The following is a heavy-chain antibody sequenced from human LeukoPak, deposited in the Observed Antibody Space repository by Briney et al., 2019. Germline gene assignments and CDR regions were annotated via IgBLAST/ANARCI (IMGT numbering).Heavy chain of an antibody. CDR1: GGSISTSY. D-gene: IGHD2-8*01. CDR2: ISPRGSP. J-gene: IGHJ5*02. Sequence: SETLSLACTVAGGSISTSYCNWIWQPPGKRLEWIGYISPRGSPNYNPSLKGRVTWSVDMSKNQLSLKLRSVTAADTAVYYCARDSMYATNWYDPWGQGNLVTVSS. V-gene: IGHV4-59*01. CDR3: ARDSMYATNWYDP.